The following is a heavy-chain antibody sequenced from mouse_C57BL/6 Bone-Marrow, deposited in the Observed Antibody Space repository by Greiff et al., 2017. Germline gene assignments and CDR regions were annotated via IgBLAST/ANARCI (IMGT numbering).Heavy chain of an antibody. V-gene: IGHV14-4*01. CDR1: GFNIKDDY. CDR2: IDPENGDT. J-gene: IGHJ2*01. D-gene: IGHD1-2*01. Sequence: VQLQQSGAELVRPGASVKLSCTASGFNIKDDYMHWVKQRPEQGLEWIGWIDPENGDTEYASQFQGKATRTADTSSNTAYLQLSSLTSEDTAVYYCTSLITTAELNFDYWGQGTTLTVSS. CDR3: TSLITTAELNFDY.